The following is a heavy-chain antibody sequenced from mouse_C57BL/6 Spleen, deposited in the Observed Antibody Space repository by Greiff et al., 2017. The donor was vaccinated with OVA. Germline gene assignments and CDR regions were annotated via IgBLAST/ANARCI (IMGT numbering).Heavy chain of an antibody. CDR1: GYTFTSYW. J-gene: IGHJ1*03. V-gene: IGHV1-50*01. CDR2: IDPSDSYT. Sequence: VQLQQPGAELVKPGASVKLSCKASGYTFTSYWMQWVKQRPGQGLEWIGEIDPSDSYTNYNQKFKGKATLTVDTSSSTAYMQLSSLTSEDSAVYYCARRGIYYYGSSYYWYFDVWGTGTTVTVSS. CDR3: ARRGIYYYGSSYYWYFDV. D-gene: IGHD1-1*01.